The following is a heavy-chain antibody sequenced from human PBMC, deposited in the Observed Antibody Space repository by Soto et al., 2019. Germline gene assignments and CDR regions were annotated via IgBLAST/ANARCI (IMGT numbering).Heavy chain of an antibody. CDR3: AIYHLELFRFDY. CDR2: ISLYNGNT. V-gene: IGHV1-18*04. J-gene: IGHJ4*02. Sequence: QIQLVQSGPEVKKPGASMKVSCRAYDFSFTSHGISWVRQAPGQGLEWMGWISLYNGNTNYAQQFQGRVTMTTDTSTSTAYMELRSLRSDDTAMYFCAIYHLELFRFDYWGQGTLVTVSS. D-gene: IGHD2-2*01. CDR1: DFSFTSHG.